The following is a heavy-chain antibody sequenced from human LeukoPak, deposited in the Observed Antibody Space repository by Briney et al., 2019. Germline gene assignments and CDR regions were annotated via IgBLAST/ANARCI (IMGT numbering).Heavy chain of an antibody. CDR2: ISTSSSYI. CDR1: GFTFSSYG. CDR3: ARAITNYGYIFDY. V-gene: IGHV3-21*01. D-gene: IGHD5-18*01. Sequence: GGSLRLSCVGSGFTFSSYGMNWVRQAPGKGLEWVSSISTSSSYIYYSDSLKGRFTISRDNARNSLYLQMNSLRAEYTAVYYCARAITNYGYIFDYGGQGTLVTVSS. J-gene: IGHJ4*02.